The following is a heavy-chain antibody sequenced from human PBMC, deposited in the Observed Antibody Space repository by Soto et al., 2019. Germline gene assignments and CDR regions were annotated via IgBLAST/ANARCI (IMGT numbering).Heavy chain of an antibody. Sequence: PSATLSLTLTSASSSTSISSNTLGWLRRPPGKGLEWIGSIYYSGSTYYNPSLKSRVTISVDTSKNQFSLKLSSVTAADTAAYYCARREYYDFWSGYQGIGAFDICGQGTMVT. V-gene: IGHV4-39*01. CDR1: SSSTSISSNT. CDR2: IYYSGST. CDR3: ARREYYDFWSGYQGIGAFDI. J-gene: IGHJ3*02. D-gene: IGHD3-3*01.